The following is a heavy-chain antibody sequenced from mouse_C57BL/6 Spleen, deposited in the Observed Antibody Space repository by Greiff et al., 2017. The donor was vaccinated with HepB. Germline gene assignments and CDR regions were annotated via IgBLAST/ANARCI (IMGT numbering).Heavy chain of an antibody. V-gene: IGHV1-76*01. CDR2: IYPGSGNT. CDR3: ARCGGWLDAMDY. Sequence: VQLQQSGAELVRPGASVKLSCKASGYTFTDYYINWVKQRPGQGLEWIARIYPGSGNTYYNEKFKGKATLTAEKSSSTAYMQLSSLTSEDSAVYFCARCGGWLDAMDYWGQGTSVTVSS. J-gene: IGHJ4*01. D-gene: IGHD2-3*01. CDR1: GYTFTDYY.